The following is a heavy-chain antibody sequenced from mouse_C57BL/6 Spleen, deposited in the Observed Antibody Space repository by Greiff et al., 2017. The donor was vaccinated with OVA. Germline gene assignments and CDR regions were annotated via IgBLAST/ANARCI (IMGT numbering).Heavy chain of an antibody. CDR3: VRHGGSYWYFDV. Sequence: GGGLVQPKGSLKLSCAASGFSFNTYAMNWVRQAPGKGLEWVARIRSKSNNYATYYADSVKDRFTISRDDSESMLYLQMNNLKTEDTAMYYCVRHGGSYWYFDVWGTGTTVTVSS. CDR2: IRSKSNNYAT. CDR1: GFSFNTYA. V-gene: IGHV10-1*01. D-gene: IGHD1-1*02. J-gene: IGHJ1*03.